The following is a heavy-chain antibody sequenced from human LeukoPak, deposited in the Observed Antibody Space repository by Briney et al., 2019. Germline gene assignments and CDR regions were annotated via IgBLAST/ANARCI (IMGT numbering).Heavy chain of an antibody. CDR1: GYTFTGYY. V-gene: IGHV1-2*02. CDR2: INPNSGGT. Sequence: ASVKVSCKASGYTFTGYYMHWVRLAPGQGLEWMGWINPNSGGTNYAQKFQGRVTMTRDTSISTAYMELSRLRSDDTAVYYCARAGSTVENFDYWGQGTLVTVSS. CDR3: ARAGSTVENFDY. J-gene: IGHJ4*02. D-gene: IGHD4-23*01.